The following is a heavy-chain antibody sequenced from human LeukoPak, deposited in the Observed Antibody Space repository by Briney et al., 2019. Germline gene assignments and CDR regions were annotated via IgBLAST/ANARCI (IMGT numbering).Heavy chain of an antibody. CDR3: ARSGYSSGWYTLPYYFDY. J-gene: IGHJ4*02. CDR1: GFTFSSYE. Sequence: PGGSLRLSCAASGFTFSSYEMNWVRQAPGKGLEWVSYISSSGSTIYYADSVKGRFIISRDNAKNSLYLQMNSLRAEDTAVYYCARSGYSSGWYTLPYYFDYWGQGTLVTASS. V-gene: IGHV3-48*03. CDR2: ISSSGSTI. D-gene: IGHD6-19*01.